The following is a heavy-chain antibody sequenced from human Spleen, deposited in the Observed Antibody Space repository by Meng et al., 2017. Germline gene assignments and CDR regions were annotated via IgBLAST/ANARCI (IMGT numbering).Heavy chain of an antibody. Sequence: GESLKISCAASGFPFSTYAMSWVRQAPGKGLEWVSGISSSGGTTYYADSVRGRFIISRDNSKNTVYLQMHSLRAEDTAIFYCVKGYGPDWYFDLWGRGTLVTVSS. V-gene: IGHV3-23*01. CDR1: GFPFSTYA. CDR3: VKGYGPDWYFDL. J-gene: IGHJ2*01. D-gene: IGHD4-17*01. CDR2: ISSSGGTT.